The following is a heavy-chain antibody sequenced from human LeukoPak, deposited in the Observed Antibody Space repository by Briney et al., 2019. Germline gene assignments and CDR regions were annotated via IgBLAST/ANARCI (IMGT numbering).Heavy chain of an antibody. CDR1: GGSISSSGYY. V-gene: IGHV4-39*07. CDR2: INHSGST. J-gene: IGHJ4*02. Sequence: SETLSLTCTVSGGSISSSGYYWGWIRQPPGKGLEWIGEINHSGSTNYNPSLKSRVTISVDTSKNQFSLKLSSVTAADTAVYYCARSSGRGIWGQGTLVTVSS. CDR3: ARSSGRGI. D-gene: IGHD3-22*01.